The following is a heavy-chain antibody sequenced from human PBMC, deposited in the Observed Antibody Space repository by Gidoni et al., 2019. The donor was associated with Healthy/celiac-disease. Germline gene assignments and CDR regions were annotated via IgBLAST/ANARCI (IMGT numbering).Heavy chain of an antibody. CDR2: ISYDGSNK. D-gene: IGHD6-13*01. CDR1: VFTFSSDG. V-gene: IGHV3-30*18. Sequence: QVQLVESGGGVVQPGRSLRLSCAASVFTFSSDGMHWVRQAPGKGLEWVAVISYDGSNKYYADSVKGRFTISRDNSKNTLYLQMNSLRAEDTAVYYCAKDWSSWYVGHFQHWGQGTLVTVSS. J-gene: IGHJ1*01. CDR3: AKDWSSWYVGHFQH.